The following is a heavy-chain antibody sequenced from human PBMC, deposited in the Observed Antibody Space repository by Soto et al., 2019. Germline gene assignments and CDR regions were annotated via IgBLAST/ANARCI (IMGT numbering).Heavy chain of an antibody. CDR2: IYYSGST. V-gene: IGHV4-31*03. CDR3: ARFFGLLDWFDP. CDR1: CGSISSGGYY. D-gene: IGHD3-3*01. J-gene: IGHJ5*02. Sequence: PSETLSLTCTVSCGSISSGGYYWSWIRQHPGKGLEWIGYIYYSGSTYYNPSLKSRVTISVDTSKNQFSLKLSSVTAADTAVYYCARFFGLLDWFDPWGQGTLVTVSS.